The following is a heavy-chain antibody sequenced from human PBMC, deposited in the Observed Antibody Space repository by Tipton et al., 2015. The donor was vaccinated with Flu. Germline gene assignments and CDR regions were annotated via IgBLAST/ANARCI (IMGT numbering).Heavy chain of an antibody. J-gene: IGHJ6*02. CDR3: ARDSSSSPWMDV. V-gene: IGHV3-74*01. D-gene: IGHD6-6*01. CDR1: GFTISSYW. CDR2: IIGSGSST. Sequence: SLRLSCAASGFTISSYWMHWVRQAPGKGLVWVSRIIGSGSSTNYAGSVKGRFTISRDNAKNTLYLQMNSLRAEDTAVYYCARDSSSSPWMDVWGQGTTVTVSS.